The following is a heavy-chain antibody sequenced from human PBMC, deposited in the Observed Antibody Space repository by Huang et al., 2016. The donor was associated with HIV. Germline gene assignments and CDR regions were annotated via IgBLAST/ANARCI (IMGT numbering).Heavy chain of an antibody. CDR3: AKGSMANAFDI. Sequence: QVQLVESGGGVVQPGGSLRLSCAASGFTFSSYGMHWVRKAPGKGVEWVAFIRDDGSNKYYADSVRGRFTISRDNSKNTLYLQMNSLRAEDTAVYYCAKGSMANAFDIWGQGTMVTVSS. J-gene: IGHJ3*02. CDR1: GFTFSSYG. CDR2: IRDDGSNK. D-gene: IGHD3-10*01. V-gene: IGHV3-30*02.